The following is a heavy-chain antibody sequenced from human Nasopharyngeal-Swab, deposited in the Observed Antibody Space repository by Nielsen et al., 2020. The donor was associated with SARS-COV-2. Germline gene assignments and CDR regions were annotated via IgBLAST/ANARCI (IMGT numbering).Heavy chain of an antibody. Sequence: GSLRLSCVVFGGTLNGFHWKWIRQTPGKGLEWIGSIYYSGSTYYNPSLKSRVTISVDTSKNQFSLKLSSVTAADTAVYYCARETLYCSGGSCRSTFDPWGQGTLVTVSS. J-gene: IGHJ5*02. D-gene: IGHD2-15*01. CDR3: ARETLYCSGGSCRSTFDP. CDR1: GGTLNGFH. CDR2: IYYSGST. V-gene: IGHV4-34*01.